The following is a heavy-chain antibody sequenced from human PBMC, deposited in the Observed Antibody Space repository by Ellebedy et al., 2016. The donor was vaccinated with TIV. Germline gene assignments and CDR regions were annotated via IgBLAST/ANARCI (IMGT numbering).Heavy chain of an antibody. D-gene: IGHD1-7*01. V-gene: IGHV4-30-2*01. Sequence: SQTLSLTXAVSAGSIRRGGYSWSWIRQPPGKGLEWIGYIYRSGITSYNPSLKSRVTMSVDTSKNQFSLKLSSVTAADTAVYYCARVFLGLPEGNAFDIWGQGTLVTVSS. CDR1: AGSIRRGGYS. CDR3: ARVFLGLPEGNAFDI. CDR2: IYRSGIT. J-gene: IGHJ3*02.